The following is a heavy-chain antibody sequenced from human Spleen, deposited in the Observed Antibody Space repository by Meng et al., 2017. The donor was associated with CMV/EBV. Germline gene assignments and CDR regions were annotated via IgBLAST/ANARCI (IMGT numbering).Heavy chain of an antibody. J-gene: IGHJ4*02. CDR3: TLSSNYYDSSGPDY. D-gene: IGHD3-22*01. Sequence: GESLKISCAASGFIFSDSAMHWVRQASGKGLEWVGRIRSKANSYATAYAESVKGRFTISRDDSKNTAYLHMNSLKTEDTAMYYCTLSSNYYDSSGPDYWGQGTLVTVSS. V-gene: IGHV3-73*01. CDR2: IRSKANSYAT. CDR1: GFIFSDSA.